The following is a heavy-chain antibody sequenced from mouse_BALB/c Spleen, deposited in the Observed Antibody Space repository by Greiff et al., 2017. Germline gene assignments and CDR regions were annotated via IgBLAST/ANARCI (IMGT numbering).Heavy chain of an antibody. J-gene: IGHJ3*01. D-gene: IGHD2-3*01. V-gene: IGHV5-6-3*01. CDR1: GFTFSSYG. Sequence: DVMLVESGGGLVQPGGSLKLSCAASGFTFSSYGMSWVRQTPDKRLELVATINSNGGSTYYPDSVKGRFTISRDNAKNTLYLQMSSLKSEDTAMYYCARDGYYEFAYWGQGTLVTVSA. CDR2: INSNGGST. CDR3: ARDGYYEFAY.